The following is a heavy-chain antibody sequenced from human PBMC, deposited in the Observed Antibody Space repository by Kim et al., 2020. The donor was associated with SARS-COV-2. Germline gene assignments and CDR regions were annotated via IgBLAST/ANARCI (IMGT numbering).Heavy chain of an antibody. V-gene: IGHV3-33*06. CDR2: IWYDGSNK. CDR1: GFTFSSYA. CDR3: AKDRWTIHSSSWSLADY. D-gene: IGHD6-13*01. Sequence: GGSLRLSCAASGFTFSSYAMHWVRQAPGKGLEWVAVIWYDGSNKYYADSVKGRFTISRDNSKNTLYLQMNSLRAEDTAVYYCAKDRWTIHSSSWSLADYWGQGTLVTVSS. J-gene: IGHJ4*02.